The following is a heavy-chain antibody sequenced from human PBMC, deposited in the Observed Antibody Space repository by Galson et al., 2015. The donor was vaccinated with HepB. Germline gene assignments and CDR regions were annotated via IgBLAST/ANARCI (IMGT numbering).Heavy chain of an antibody. J-gene: IGHJ4*02. D-gene: IGHD6-6*01. CDR2: IKQDGSEK. V-gene: IGHV3-7*01. Sequence: SLRLSCAASGFTFSSYWMSWVRQAPGKGLEWVANIKQDGSEKYYVDSVKGRFTISRDNAKNPLYLQMNSLRAEDTAVYYCARSAAARLYYFDYWGQGTLVTVSS. CDR1: GFTFSSYW. CDR3: ARSAAARLYYFDY.